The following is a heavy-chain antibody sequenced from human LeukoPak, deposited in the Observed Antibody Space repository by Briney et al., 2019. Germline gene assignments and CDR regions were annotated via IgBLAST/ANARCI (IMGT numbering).Heavy chain of an antibody. V-gene: IGHV3-30-3*01. CDR1: GFTFSSYA. J-gene: IGHJ4*02. CDR3: ARDTPYYDFWSGYSSFDY. D-gene: IGHD3-3*01. CDR2: ISYDGSNK. Sequence: QPGGSPRLSCAASGFTFSSYAMHWVRQAPGKGLEWVAVISYDGSNKYYADSVKGRFTISRDNSKNTLYLQMNSLRAEDTAVYYCARDTPYYDFWSGYSSFDYWGQGTLVTVSS.